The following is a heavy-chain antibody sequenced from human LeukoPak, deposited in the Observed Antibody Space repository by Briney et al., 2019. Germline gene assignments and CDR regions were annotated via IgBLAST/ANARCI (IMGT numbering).Heavy chain of an antibody. CDR2: ISSSSSYI. Sequence: GGTLRLSCAASGFTFSSYGMSWVRQAPGKGLEWVSSISSSSSYIYYADSVKGRFTISRDNAKNSLYLQMNSLRAEDTAVYYCARGVGNFRYYFDYWGQGTLVTVSS. CDR3: ARGVGNFRYYFDY. D-gene: IGHD2/OR15-2a*01. V-gene: IGHV3-21*01. J-gene: IGHJ4*02. CDR1: GFTFSSYG.